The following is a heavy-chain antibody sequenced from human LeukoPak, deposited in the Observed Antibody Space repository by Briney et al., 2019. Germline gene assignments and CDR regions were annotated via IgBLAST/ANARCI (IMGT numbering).Heavy chain of an antibody. Sequence: GGSLRLSCAASGFTFSSYAMSWVRQAPGKGLEWVSAISGSGGSTYYADSVKGRFTISRDNSKNTLYLQMNSLRAEDTAVYYCAKFYVWGTTLSDAFDIWGQGTMVTVSS. CDR3: AKFYVWGTTLSDAFDI. CDR2: ISGSGGST. J-gene: IGHJ3*02. D-gene: IGHD3-16*01. V-gene: IGHV3-23*01. CDR1: GFTFSSYA.